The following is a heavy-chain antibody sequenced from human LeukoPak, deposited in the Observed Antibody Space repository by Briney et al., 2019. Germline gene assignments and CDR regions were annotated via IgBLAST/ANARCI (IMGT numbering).Heavy chain of an antibody. V-gene: IGHV3-21*01. Sequence: PGGSLRLSCAASGFTFSTYTMNWVRQAPEKGLEWVSFISSSSRYIYYADSVKGRFTISRDNAKNSLYLQMNSLRAEDTAVYYCARDGTTRGDYWGQGTLVAVSS. CDR1: GFTFSTYT. J-gene: IGHJ4*02. CDR2: ISSSSRYI. CDR3: ARDGTTRGDY. D-gene: IGHD4-11*01.